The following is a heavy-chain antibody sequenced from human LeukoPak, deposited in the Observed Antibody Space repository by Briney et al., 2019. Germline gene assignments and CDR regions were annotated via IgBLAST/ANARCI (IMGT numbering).Heavy chain of an antibody. CDR2: IYSGGST. CDR1: GFSVNNNY. Sequence: PGGSLRLSCAASGFSVNNNYMSWVRQAPGKGLEWVSVIYSGGSTYYADSVKGRFTISRDNSKNTLYLQMNSLRAEDTAVYYCARELPLGYYYDSSGYYGAVEDYWGQGTLVTVSS. CDR3: ARELPLGYYYDSSGYYGAVEDY. D-gene: IGHD3-22*01. J-gene: IGHJ4*02. V-gene: IGHV3-66*01.